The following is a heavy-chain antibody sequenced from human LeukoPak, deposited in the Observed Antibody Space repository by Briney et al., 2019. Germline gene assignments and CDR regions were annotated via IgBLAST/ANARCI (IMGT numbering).Heavy chain of an antibody. D-gene: IGHD5-12*01. Sequence: ASVKVSCKASGGTFSSYAISWVRQAPGQGLEWMGGIIPTFGTANYAQKFQGRVTITTDESTSTAYMELSSLRSEDTAVYYCARAGDPGYSGYDELDYWGQGTLVTVSS. V-gene: IGHV1-69*05. CDR3: ARAGDPGYSGYDELDY. CDR1: GGTFSSYA. J-gene: IGHJ4*02. CDR2: IIPTFGTA.